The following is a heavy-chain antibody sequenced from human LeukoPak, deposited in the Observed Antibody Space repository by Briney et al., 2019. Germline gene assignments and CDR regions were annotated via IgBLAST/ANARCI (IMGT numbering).Heavy chain of an antibody. J-gene: IGHJ4*02. CDR1: GGSISSYY. Sequence: PSETLSLTCTVSGGSISSYYWSWIRQPPGKGLEWIGEIYHSGSTNYNPSLKSRVTILVDKSKNQFSLKLSSVTAADTAVYYCASLPGIAALKEDYWGQGTLVTVSS. D-gene: IGHD6-13*01. CDR3: ASLPGIAALKEDY. V-gene: IGHV4-59*12. CDR2: IYHSGST.